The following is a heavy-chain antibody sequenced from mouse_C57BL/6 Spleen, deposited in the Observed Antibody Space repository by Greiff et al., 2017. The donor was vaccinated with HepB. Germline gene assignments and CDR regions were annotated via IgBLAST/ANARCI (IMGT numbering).Heavy chain of an antibody. CDR3: ARGDYYGSTSAWFAY. CDR2: IYPGDGDT. CDR1: GYAFSSYW. D-gene: IGHD1-1*01. Sequence: QVQLQQPGAELVKPGASVKISCKASGYAFSSYWMNWVKQRPGKGLEWIGQIYPGDGDTNYNGKFKGKATLTADKSSSTAYMQLSSLTSEDSAVYFCARGDYYGSTSAWFAYWGQGTLVTVSA. J-gene: IGHJ3*01. V-gene: IGHV1-80*01.